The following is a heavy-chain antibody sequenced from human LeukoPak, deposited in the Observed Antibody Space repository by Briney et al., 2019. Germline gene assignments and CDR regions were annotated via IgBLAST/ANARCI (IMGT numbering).Heavy chain of an antibody. CDR1: GFTFTNYW. CDR2: IDQDETEK. V-gene: IGHV3-7*01. CDR3: AKSGGFFDT. D-gene: IGHD1-26*01. J-gene: IGHJ5*02. Sequence: GGSLRLSCAVSGFTFTNYWMTWGRQAPGKGLEWVANIDQDETEKFYVDSVVGRFTISRDNGKNFLYLQMNSLRAEDTAVYYCAKSGGFFDTWGQGTLVTVSS.